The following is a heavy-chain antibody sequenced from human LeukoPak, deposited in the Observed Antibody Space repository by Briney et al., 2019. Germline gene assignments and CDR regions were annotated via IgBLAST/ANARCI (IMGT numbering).Heavy chain of an antibody. Sequence: ASVKVSCKASGYTFTGYYMHWVRQAPGQGLEWMGWINPNSGGTNYAQKFQGRVTMTRDTSISTAYMELSRLRSDDTAVYYCARDREYYDSSGLFDYWAQGTLVTVSS. CDR1: GYTFTGYY. CDR3: ARDREYYDSSGLFDY. V-gene: IGHV1-2*02. D-gene: IGHD3-22*01. J-gene: IGHJ4*02. CDR2: INPNSGGT.